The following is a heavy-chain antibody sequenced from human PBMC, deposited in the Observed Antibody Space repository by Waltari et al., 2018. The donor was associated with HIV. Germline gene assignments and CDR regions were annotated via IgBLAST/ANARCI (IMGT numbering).Heavy chain of an antibody. V-gene: IGHV4-39*01. J-gene: IGHJ3*02. CDR1: GGSISSSSYY. D-gene: IGHD2-21*02. CDR2: IYYSGST. CDR3: ARSLVVTPDAFDI. Sequence: QLQLQESGPGLVKPSETLSLTCTVSGGSISSSSYYWGWIRQPPGKGLEWIGSIYYSGSTYYHPSLKSRVTISVDTSKNQFSLKLSSVTAADTAVYYCARSLVVTPDAFDIWGQGTMVTVSS.